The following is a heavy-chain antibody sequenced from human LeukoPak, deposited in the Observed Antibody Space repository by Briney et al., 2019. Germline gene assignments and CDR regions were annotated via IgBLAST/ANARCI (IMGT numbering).Heavy chain of an antibody. CDR2: INHSGST. V-gene: IGHV4-34*01. Sequence: SETLSLTCTVYGGSFSGYYWSWIRQPPGKGLEWIGEINHSGSTNYNPSLKSRVTISVDTSKNQFSLKLSSVTAADTAVYYCARGYCSSTSCSKTYYYGMDVWGQGTTVTVSS. CDR3: ARGYCSSTSCSKTYYYGMDV. CDR1: GGSFSGYY. J-gene: IGHJ6*02. D-gene: IGHD2-2*01.